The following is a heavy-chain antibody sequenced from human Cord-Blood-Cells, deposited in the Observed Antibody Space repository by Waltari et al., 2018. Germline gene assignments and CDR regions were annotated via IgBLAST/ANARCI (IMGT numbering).Heavy chain of an antibody. CDR1: GGSISSGGYY. CDR3: ARGPYSSSSFDY. CDR2: IYYSGST. J-gene: IGHJ4*02. Sequence: QVQLQESGPGLVKPSQTLSLTCTVSGGSISSGGYYWIWIRQHPGKGLAWIGYIYYSGSTHYNPSLKSRVTISVDTSKSQFSLKLSSVTAADTAVYYCARGPYSSSSFDYWGQGTLVTVSS. D-gene: IGHD6-6*01. V-gene: IGHV4-31*03.